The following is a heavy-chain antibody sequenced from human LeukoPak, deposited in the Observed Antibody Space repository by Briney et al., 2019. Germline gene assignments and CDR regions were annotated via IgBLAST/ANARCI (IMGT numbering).Heavy chain of an antibody. CDR1: GFTFSSYW. CDR3: ARDLVVVAAALDY. D-gene: IGHD2-2*01. CDR2: IKQDGSEK. J-gene: IGHJ4*02. V-gene: IGHV3-7*01. Sequence: PGGSLRLSCAASGFTFSSYWMSWVRQAPGKGLEWVANIKQDGSEKYYVDSVKGRFTISRDNAKNSLYLQMNSLRAEDTAVYYYARDLVVVAAALDYWGQGTLVTVSS.